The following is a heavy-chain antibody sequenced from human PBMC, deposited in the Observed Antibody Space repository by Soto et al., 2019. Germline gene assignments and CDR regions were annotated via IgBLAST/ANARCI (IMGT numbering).Heavy chain of an antibody. V-gene: IGHV4-4*02. Sequence: PSVPQSLPCAVFGGSIRSSNWWSWVRQPPGKGLEWIGEIYHSGSTNYNPSLKSRVTISVDKSKNQFSLKLSSVTAADTAVYYCASFSGSYAYFDYWGQGTLVTVSS. D-gene: IGHD1-26*01. CDR1: GGSIRSSNW. CDR2: IYHSGST. CDR3: ASFSGSYAYFDY. J-gene: IGHJ4*02.